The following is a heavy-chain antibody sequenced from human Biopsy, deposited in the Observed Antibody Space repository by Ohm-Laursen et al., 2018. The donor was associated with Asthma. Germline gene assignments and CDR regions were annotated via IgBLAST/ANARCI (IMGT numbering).Heavy chain of an antibody. CDR1: GGSLSSGPYY. CDR3: ARDLSGYRTSSACYGFDS. J-gene: IGHJ5*01. CDR2: INYSGST. V-gene: IGHV4-31*03. Sequence: TLSLTCTVSGGSLSSGPYYWSWVRQHPGKGLEWIGYINYSGSTFYSPSLESRVTVSVDTSKNQFSLKLSSVTAADTAVYYCARDLSGYRTSSACYGFDSWGQGTLVTVSS. D-gene: IGHD2-8*01.